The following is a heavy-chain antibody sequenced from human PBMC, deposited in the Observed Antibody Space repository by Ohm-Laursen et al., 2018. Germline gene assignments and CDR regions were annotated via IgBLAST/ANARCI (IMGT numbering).Heavy chain of an antibody. D-gene: IGHD4-17*01. CDR1: GYTFTSYG. CDR2: INPNSGNT. CDR3: ARAATVTSDFDY. Sequence: ASVKVSCKASGYTFTSYGISWVRQAPGQGLEWMGWINPNSGNTGYAQKFQGRVTMTRNTSISTAYMELSSLRSEDTAVYYCARAATVTSDFDYWGQGTLVTVSS. J-gene: IGHJ4*02. V-gene: IGHV1-8*02.